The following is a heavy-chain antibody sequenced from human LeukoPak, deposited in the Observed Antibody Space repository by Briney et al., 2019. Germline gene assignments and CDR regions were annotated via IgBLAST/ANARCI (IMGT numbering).Heavy chain of an antibody. CDR3: AKKLGDGGNFYYYYYMDV. V-gene: IGHV3-23*01. J-gene: IGHJ6*03. CDR2: ISGSGDST. CDR1: GFTFSSYA. D-gene: IGHD4-23*01. Sequence: GGSLRLSCAASGFTFSSYAMSWVRQAPGKGLEWVSAISGSGDSTYYADSVKGRFAISRDNSRNTLYLQMNSLRAEDTAVYYCAKKLGDGGNFYYYYYMDVWGEGTTVAISS.